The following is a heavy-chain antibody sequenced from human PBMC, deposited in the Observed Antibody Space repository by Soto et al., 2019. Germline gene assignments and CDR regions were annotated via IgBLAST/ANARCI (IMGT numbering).Heavy chain of an antibody. CDR1: GYTFTSDD. CDR3: ARGSLRTYYDILTGRFTDDWFDP. V-gene: IGHV1-8*01. J-gene: IGHJ5*02. CDR2: MNPNSGNT. Sequence: ASVKVSCKASGYTFTSDDINWVRQATGQGLEWMGWMNPNSGNTGYAQKFQGRVTMTRNTSISTAYMELSSLRSEDTAVYYCARGSLRTYYDILTGRFTDDWFDPWGQGTLVTVSS. D-gene: IGHD3-9*01.